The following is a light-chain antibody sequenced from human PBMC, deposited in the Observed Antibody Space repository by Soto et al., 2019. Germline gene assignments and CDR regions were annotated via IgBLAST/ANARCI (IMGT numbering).Light chain of an antibody. J-gene: IGKJ3*01. CDR2: DAS. Sequence: ELVLTKSPATLSLSPGERATLSGRASQSVSRYLSWYQQKPGHAPRRLIYDASNRATGNPARFSGSGSRTDFTPTISSLETEDFTVYYCQQRATFGPGTKVPIK. CDR3: QQRAT. V-gene: IGKV3-11*01. CDR1: QSVSRY.